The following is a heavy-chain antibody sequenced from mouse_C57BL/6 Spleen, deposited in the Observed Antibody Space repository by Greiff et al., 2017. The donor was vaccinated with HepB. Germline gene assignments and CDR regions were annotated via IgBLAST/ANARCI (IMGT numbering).Heavy chain of an antibody. CDR1: GYAFSSYW. D-gene: IGHD1-1*01. V-gene: IGHV1-80*01. Sequence: VQVVESGAELVKPGASVKISCKASGYAFSSYWMNWVKQRPGKGLEWIGQIYPGDGDTNYNGKFKGKATLTADKSSSTAYMQLSSLTSEDSAVYFCARKGYYGGYYAMDYWGQGTSVTVSS. CDR3: ARKGYYGGYYAMDY. J-gene: IGHJ4*01. CDR2: IYPGDGDT.